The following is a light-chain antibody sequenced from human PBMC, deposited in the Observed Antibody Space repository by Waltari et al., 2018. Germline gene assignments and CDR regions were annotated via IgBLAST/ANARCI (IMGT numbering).Light chain of an antibody. CDR3: QQRADWPLT. Sequence: EIVLTQSPGTLSLSPGERATLSCRASQSVTRYLAWYQQKPGLAPSLLIYDTSNRATGIPARFIGSGSGTDFSLTFTSLESEDFAVYYCQQRADWPLTFGGGTKVEIK. J-gene: IGKJ4*01. V-gene: IGKV3-11*01. CDR1: QSVTRY. CDR2: DTS.